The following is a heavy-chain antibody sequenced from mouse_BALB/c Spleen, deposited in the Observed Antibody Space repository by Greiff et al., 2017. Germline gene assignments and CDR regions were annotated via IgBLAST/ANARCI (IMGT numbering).Heavy chain of an antibody. V-gene: IGHV2-6-7*01. CDR1: GFSLTGYG. Sequence: QVQLKESGPGLVAPSQSLSITCTVSGFSLTGYGVNWVRQPPGKGLEWLGMIWGDGSTDYNSALKSRLSISKDNSKSQVFLKMNSLQTDYTARYYCARRGYAMDYWGQGTSVTVSS. CDR2: IWGDGST. CDR3: ARRGYAMDY. J-gene: IGHJ4*01.